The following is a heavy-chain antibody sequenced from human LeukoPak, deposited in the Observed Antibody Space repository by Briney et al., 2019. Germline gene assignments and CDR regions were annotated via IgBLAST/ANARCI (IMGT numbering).Heavy chain of an antibody. CDR3: VKGRRRGYAYGTLES. CDR1: GFTFSSYV. CDR2: ISYDGSNE. J-gene: IGHJ4*02. V-gene: IGHV3-30*04. D-gene: IGHD5-18*01. Sequence: GGSLRLSCAASGFTFSSYVMHWVRQAPGKGLEWVAIISYDGSNEYYADSVKGRFTISRDNSKNTLYLQMNSLRAADTAVYYCVKGRRRGYAYGTLESWGQGTLVTVSS.